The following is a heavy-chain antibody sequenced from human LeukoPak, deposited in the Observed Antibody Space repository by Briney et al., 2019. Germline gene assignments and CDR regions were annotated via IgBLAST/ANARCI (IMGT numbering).Heavy chain of an antibody. J-gene: IGHJ4*02. V-gene: IGHV4-39*07. D-gene: IGHD4-17*01. CDR3: ARDRYGDRGGIFDY. Sequence: GSLRLSCAASGFTFSSYAMNWVRQPPGKGLEWIGSIYYSGSTYYNPSLKSRVTISVDTSKNQFSLKLSSVTAADTAVYYCARDRYGDRGGIFDYWGQGTLVTVSS. CDR1: GFTFSSYA. CDR2: IYYSGST.